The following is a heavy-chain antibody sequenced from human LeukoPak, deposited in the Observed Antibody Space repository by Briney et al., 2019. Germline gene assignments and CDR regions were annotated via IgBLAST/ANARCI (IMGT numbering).Heavy chain of an antibody. CDR3: AKVGAEDCSGGSCFLFDY. Sequence: LSLTCTVSGGSISSYYMSWVRQAPGKGLEWVSIIYSDGTTYYADSVKGRFTISRDNSKNTLYLQMNSLRAEDTAVYYCAKVGAEDCSGGSCFLFDYWGQGTLVTVSS. J-gene: IGHJ4*02. V-gene: IGHV3-53*01. CDR2: IYSDGTT. D-gene: IGHD2-15*01. CDR1: GGSISSYY.